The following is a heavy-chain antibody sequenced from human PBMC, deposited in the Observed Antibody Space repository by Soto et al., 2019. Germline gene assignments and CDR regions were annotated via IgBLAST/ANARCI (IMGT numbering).Heavy chain of an antibody. CDR1: GSSISSYY. CDR3: ARHFDGLAAAGTFDY. D-gene: IGHD6-13*01. CDR2: IYYSGRS. J-gene: IGHJ4*02. Sequence: QVQLQESGPGLVKPSETLSLTCNISGSSISSYYWSWIRQPPGKGLEWVGYIYYSGRSNYNPSLKTRVTISVDTSKNQFSLKLTSVTAADTAVYYCARHFDGLAAAGTFDYWGQGTLVTVSS. V-gene: IGHV4-59*08.